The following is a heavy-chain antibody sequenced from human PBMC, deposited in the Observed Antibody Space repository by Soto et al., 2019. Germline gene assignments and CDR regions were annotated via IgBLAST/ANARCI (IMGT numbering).Heavy chain of an antibody. CDR1: GDSVSSSSAG. V-gene: IGHV6-1*01. J-gene: IGHJ4*02. CDR3: ARDQGGLDY. CDR2: TYYRSKWYN. Sequence: PSQTLSLTRAISGDSVSSSSAGWNWIRQSPSRGLEWLGRTYYRSKWYNDYALSVKSRIALNQDTCKNQFSLQLSSVTAEDTAVYYCARDQGGLDYWGLGSLVTVSS. D-gene: IGHD3-16*01.